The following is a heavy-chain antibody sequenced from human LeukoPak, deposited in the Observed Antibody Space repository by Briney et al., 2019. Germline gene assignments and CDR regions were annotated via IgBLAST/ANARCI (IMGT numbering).Heavy chain of an antibody. V-gene: IGHV1-24*01. D-gene: IGHD6-13*01. CDR1: GYTRTEIA. Sequence: ASVKVSCKVSGYTRTEIAMHWVRQAPGEGLEWMGGFDPQDRETVYAQKFQGRVTMTEDTSTDTAFMELSGLRSEDTALYYCAIIASAGTFDYWGQGALVTVSS. CDR3: AIIASAGTFDY. J-gene: IGHJ4*02. CDR2: FDPQDRET.